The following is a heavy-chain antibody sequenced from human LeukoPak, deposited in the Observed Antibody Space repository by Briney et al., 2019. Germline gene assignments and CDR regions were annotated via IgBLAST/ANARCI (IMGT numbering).Heavy chain of an antibody. CDR2: INTSGGST. J-gene: IGHJ6*02. V-gene: IGHV1-46*01. CDR1: GYTFTSYY. D-gene: IGHD2-15*01. Sequence: ASVKVSCKASGYTFTSYYMHWVRQAPGQGLEWMGIINTSGGSTSYAQKFQGRVTMTRDTSTSTAYMELRSLRSDDTAVYYCARDPPRIVVVVAATNYYGIDVWGQGTTVTVSS. CDR3: ARDPPRIVVVVAATNYYGIDV.